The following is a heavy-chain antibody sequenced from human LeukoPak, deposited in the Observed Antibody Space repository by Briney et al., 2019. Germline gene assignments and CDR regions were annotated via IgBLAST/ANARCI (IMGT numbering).Heavy chain of an antibody. CDR1: GFTFTKCA. D-gene: IGHD6-19*01. CDR2: ITATGDTA. V-gene: IGHV3-23*01. CDR3: AGDRNSDWYSPLDY. J-gene: IGHJ4*02. Sequence: PGGYLRLSCVASGFTFTKCAMSWIRQAPGKGLEWVAIITATGDTAYYADSVKGRFTISRDNSRNTVYMQMDSLRAEDTAIYYCAGDRNSDWYSPLDYWGQGSQVTVSP.